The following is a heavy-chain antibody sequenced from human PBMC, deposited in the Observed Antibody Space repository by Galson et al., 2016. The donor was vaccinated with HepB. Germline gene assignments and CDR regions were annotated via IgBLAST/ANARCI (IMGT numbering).Heavy chain of an antibody. Sequence: TLSLTCSVSGVSIKDYYWNWIRHHPGKGLEWIGYIDYSGNTYYNPSLKSRVTISVDTSKIQFSLKLGSVTAADTAVYYCARGRGVKEGDVVATRVGQGFDIWGQGTMVTVSS. J-gene: IGHJ3*02. CDR3: ARGRGVKEGDVVATRVGQGFDI. CDR2: IDYSGNT. D-gene: IGHD5-12*01. V-gene: IGHV4-31*03. CDR1: GVSIKDYY.